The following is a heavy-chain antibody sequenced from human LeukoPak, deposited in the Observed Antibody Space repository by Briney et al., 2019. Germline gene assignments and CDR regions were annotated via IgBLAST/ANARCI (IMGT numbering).Heavy chain of an antibody. CDR1: GGSISSGSYY. CDR3: ARGVVIAPQTFDY. CDR2: IYISGST. J-gene: IGHJ4*02. V-gene: IGHV4-61*02. D-gene: IGHD2-21*01. Sequence: PSQTLSLTCTVSGGSISSGSYYWSWIRQPAGKGLEWIGRIYISGSTNYNPSLKSRVTMSVDTSKNQFSLKLSSVTAADTAVYYCARGVVIAPQTFDYWGQGTLVTVSS.